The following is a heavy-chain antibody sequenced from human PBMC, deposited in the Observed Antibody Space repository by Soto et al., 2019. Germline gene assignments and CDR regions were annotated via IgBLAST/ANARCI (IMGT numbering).Heavy chain of an antibody. CDR3: ARDWDRSSWYSNWFDP. CDR2: ISSSGSTI. CDR1: GFTFSDYY. J-gene: IGHJ5*02. Sequence: GGSLRLSCAASGFTFSDYYMSWIRQAPGKGLEWVSYISSSGSTIYYADSVKGRFTISRDNAKNSLYLQMNSLRAEDTAVYYCARDWDRSSWYSNWFDPWGQGTLVTVSS. D-gene: IGHD6-13*01. V-gene: IGHV3-11*01.